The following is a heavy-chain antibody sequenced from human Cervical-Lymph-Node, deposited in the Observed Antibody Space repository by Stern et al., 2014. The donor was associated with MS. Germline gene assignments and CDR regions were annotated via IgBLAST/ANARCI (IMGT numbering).Heavy chain of an antibody. D-gene: IGHD3-10*01. J-gene: IGHJ6*02. CDR2: IIPISGTA. V-gene: IGHV1-69*01. Sequence: QVQLGQSGAEVKKPGSSVQVSCKASGGTFSSYAISWVRQAPGQGLEWMGGIIPISGTANYAQKLQGRVTITADESTRTAYMELSNLRSEDTAVYYCARPGAGGDGAWYYGMDVWGQGTTVTVSS. CDR3: ARPGAGGDGAWYYGMDV. CDR1: GGTFSSYA.